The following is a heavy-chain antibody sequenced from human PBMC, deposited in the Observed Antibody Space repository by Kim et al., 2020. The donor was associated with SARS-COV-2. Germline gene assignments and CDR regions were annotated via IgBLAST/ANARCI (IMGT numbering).Heavy chain of an antibody. J-gene: IGHJ4*02. CDR1: GGSISSGGYY. D-gene: IGHD3-10*01. Sequence: SETLSLTCTVSGGSISSGGYYWSWIRQHPGKGLEWIGYIYYSGSTYYNPSLKSRVTISVDTSKNQFSLKLSSVTAADTAVYYCARGWDGSGSYYYFDYWGQGTLVTVSS. CDR2: IYYSGST. CDR3: ARGWDGSGSYYYFDY. V-gene: IGHV4-31*03.